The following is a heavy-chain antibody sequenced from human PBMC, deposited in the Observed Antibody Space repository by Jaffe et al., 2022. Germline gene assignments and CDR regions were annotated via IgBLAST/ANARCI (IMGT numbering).Heavy chain of an antibody. V-gene: IGHV1-69*01. CDR3: ARALVRQGLCGGGSCYVPWDY. D-gene: IGHD2-15*01. CDR2: IIPMLRAA. CDR1: GGPFNNFG. Sequence: QVQLVQSGAEVKKPGSSVKVSCKTSGGPFNNFGISWVRQAPGQGLEWMGGIIPMLRAANYAQRFLDRVTITTDESTTTVYMELNSLTPDDSAVYYCARALVRQGLCGGGSCYVPWDYWGQGTLVTVSS. J-gene: IGHJ4*02.